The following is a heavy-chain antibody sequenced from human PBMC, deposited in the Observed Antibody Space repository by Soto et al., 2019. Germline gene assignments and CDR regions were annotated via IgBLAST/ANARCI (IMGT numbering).Heavy chain of an antibody. CDR3: AKDGQLLSWSIGAFDI. V-gene: IGHV3-23*01. J-gene: IGHJ3*02. Sequence: GGSLRLSCAASGFTFSSYAMSWVRQAPGRGLEWVSAISGSGGSTYYADSVKGRFTISRDNSKNTLYLQMNSLRAEDTAVYYCAKDGQLLSWSIGAFDIWGQGTMVTVSS. CDR1: GFTFSSYA. D-gene: IGHD2-2*01. CDR2: ISGSGGST.